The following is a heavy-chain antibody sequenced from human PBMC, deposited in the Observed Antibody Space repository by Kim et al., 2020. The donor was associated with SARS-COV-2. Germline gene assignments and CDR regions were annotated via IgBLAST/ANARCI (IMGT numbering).Heavy chain of an antibody. J-gene: IGHJ6*03. CDR3: ARLKPQAGGVGMNYYYMDV. D-gene: IGHD2-8*02. Sequence: SETLSLTCIVSGDSITSSSYYWGWIRQPPGKGLVWMGNIYYTGSTYYNLSLKSRVTITKDPSDRDLSLRLRSVTAADTAVYYCARLKPQAGGVGMNYYYMDVWGAGTTVTVSS. CDR1: GDSITSSSYY. CDR2: IYYTGST. V-gene: IGHV4-39*01.